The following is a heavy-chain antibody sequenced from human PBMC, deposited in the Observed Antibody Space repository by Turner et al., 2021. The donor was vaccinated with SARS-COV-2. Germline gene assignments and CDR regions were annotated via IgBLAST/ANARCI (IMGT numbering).Heavy chain of an antibody. CDR3: ARHQGSTSGYDHGMNV. CDR2: INYRGSA. CDR1: GDSINSSSFY. D-gene: IGHD1-1*01. J-gene: IGHJ6*02. V-gene: IGHV4-39*01. Sequence: QLQLQESGPGLVKPSETLSLTCAVSGDSINSSSFYWDWIRQPPGKGLEWIGTINYRGSALYNPSLKSRVTISVDTSTNQFSLKLNSVTAADTAVYYCARHQGSTSGYDHGMNVWGQGTAVIVSS.